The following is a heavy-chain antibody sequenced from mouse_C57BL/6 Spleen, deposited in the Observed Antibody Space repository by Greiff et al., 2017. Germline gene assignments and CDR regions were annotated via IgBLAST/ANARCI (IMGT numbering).Heavy chain of an antibody. D-gene: IGHD2-4*01. CDR2: IYPGDGDT. Sequence: VNLVESGPELVKPGASVKISCKASGYAFSSSWMNWVKQRPGKGLEWIGRIYPGDGDTNYNGKFKGKATLTADKSSSTAYMQLSSLTSEDSAVYFCAKYDYDANYYAMDYWGQGTSVTVSS. J-gene: IGHJ4*01. V-gene: IGHV1-82*01. CDR1: GYAFSSSW. CDR3: AKYDYDANYYAMDY.